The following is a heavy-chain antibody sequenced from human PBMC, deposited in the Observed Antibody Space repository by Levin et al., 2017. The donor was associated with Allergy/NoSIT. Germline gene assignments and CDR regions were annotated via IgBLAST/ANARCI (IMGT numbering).Heavy chain of an antibody. V-gene: IGHV3-15*01. CDR2: IRSKSYGGTI. CDR3: TTVAFSTTGGLDY. CDR1: RFSFSDAS. Sequence: GESLKISCAASRFSFSDASMSWVRQAPGKGLEWVGRIRSKSYGGTIDYAAPVKGRFTISRDDSKNTLYLQMNSLKSEDTAVYYCTTVAFSTTGGLDYWGQGTLVTVSS. D-gene: IGHD1-1*01. J-gene: IGHJ4*02.